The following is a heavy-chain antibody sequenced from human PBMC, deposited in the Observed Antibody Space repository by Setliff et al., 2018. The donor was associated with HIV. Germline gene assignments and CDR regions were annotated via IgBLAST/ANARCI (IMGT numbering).Heavy chain of an antibody. CDR3: ARGDGYRGNDAYYDSGMDV. CDR1: GYPISSGYY. CDR2: IYHSGTT. Sequence: PSETLSLTCTVSGYPISSGYYWGRIRQPPGKGLEWIGSIYHSGTTYYNPSLKSRVTISLDTSKNQFSLNLRSVTAADTAVYYCARGDGYRGNDAYYDSGMDVWGQGITVTVSS. D-gene: IGHD5-12*01. J-gene: IGHJ6*02. V-gene: IGHV4-38-2*02.